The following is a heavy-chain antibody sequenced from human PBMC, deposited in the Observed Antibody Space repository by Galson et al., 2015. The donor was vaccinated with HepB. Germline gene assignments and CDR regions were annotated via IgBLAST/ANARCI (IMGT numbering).Heavy chain of an antibody. CDR2: ISRNSDYS. CDR1: GITFSDYN. V-gene: IGHV3-11*03. J-gene: IGHJ3*02. D-gene: IGHD2-2*01. CDR3: ATYSTGHFAFDM. Sequence: SLRLSCAVSGITFSDYNMNWIRQAPGQGLEWLSYISRNSDYSNYADSIKGRFSISRDNAKNSLYLHLDNLRAEDTATYYCATYSTGHFAFDMWGLGTVVTVSS.